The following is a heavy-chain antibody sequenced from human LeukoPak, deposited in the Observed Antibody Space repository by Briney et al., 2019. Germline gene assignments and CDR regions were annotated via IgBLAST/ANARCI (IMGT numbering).Heavy chain of an antibody. D-gene: IGHD3-3*01. CDR3: AREVRSHYDFWSGFDY. V-gene: IGHV3-11*04. Sequence: GGSLRLSCAASGFTFSDYYMSWIRQAPGKGLEWVSYISSSGSTIYYADSVKGRFTISRDNAKNSLYLQMNSLRAEDTAVYYCAREVRSHYDFWSGFDYWGQGTLVTVSS. CDR1: GFTFSDYY. J-gene: IGHJ4*02. CDR2: ISSSGSTI.